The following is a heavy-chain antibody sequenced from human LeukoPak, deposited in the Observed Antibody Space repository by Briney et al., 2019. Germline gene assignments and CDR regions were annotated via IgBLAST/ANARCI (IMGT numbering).Heavy chain of an antibody. CDR1: GGSISSYY. CDR3: ARDPSARGYYTDY. J-gene: IGHJ4*02. CDR2: IYRST. V-gene: IGHV4-4*07. Sequence: SETLSLTCTVSGGSISSYYWSWIRQPPGKGLEWIGRIYRSTNCNPYLKSRVTMSVDTSKNQFSLKLSSVTAADTAVYYCARDPSARGYYTDYWGQGTLVTVSS.